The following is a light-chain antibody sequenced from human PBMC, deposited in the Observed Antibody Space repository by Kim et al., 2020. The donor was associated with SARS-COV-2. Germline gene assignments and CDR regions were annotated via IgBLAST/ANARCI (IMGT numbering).Light chain of an antibody. CDR2: GAS. CDR3: QQYIDWPPA. V-gene: IGKV3-15*01. Sequence: MSPGERAPLSCRASQRVSSDVAWYQQRPGQAPRLLIYGASTRAAGVPARFSGGGSGTEFTFTINRLQSEDFAVYYCQQYIDWPPAFGGGTKVDIK. CDR1: QRVSSD. J-gene: IGKJ4*01.